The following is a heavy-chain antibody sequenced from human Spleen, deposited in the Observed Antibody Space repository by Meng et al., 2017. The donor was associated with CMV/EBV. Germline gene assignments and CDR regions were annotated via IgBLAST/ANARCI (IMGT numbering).Heavy chain of an antibody. D-gene: IGHD6-13*01. Sequence: SGGTFNNPALSWVRRAPGQGLEWMGDIIPLFGTVSYARKFQGEATINTDESRSTDYMELSSLRSEDTAVYYCARGYSSSWHIYIIDVWGQGTLVTVSS. CDR1: GGTFNNPA. CDR3: ARGYSSSWHIYIIDV. CDR2: IIPLFGTV. J-gene: IGHJ4*02. V-gene: IGHV1-69*05.